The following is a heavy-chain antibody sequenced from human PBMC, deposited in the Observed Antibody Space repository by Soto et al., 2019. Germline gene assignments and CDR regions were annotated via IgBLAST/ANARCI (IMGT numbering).Heavy chain of an antibody. CDR1: GYTFTSYG. CDR2: ISAYNGNT. J-gene: IGHJ5*02. D-gene: IGHD2-21*02. Sequence: ASVKVSCKASGYTFTSYGISWVRQAPGQGLEWMGWISAYNGNTNYAQKLQGRVTMTTDTSTSTAYMELRSLRSDDTAVYYCARSTPYCGGDCYGWFGPWGQGTLVTVSS. V-gene: IGHV1-18*01. CDR3: ARSTPYCGGDCYGWFGP.